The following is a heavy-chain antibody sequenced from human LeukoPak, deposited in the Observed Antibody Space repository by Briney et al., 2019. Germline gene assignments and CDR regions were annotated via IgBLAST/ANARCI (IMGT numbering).Heavy chain of an antibody. V-gene: IGHV3-13*01. Sequence: GGSLRLSCAASGFIFSSYDMHWVRHATGKGLEWVSAIHSPGDTHYAGSVKCRVIISIDNAENSVYLQLNSLRAGDTAVYYCVRGQCSGSGCSTRVSGLDVWGQGTVVTVFS. J-gene: IGHJ3*01. CDR1: GFIFSSYD. CDR3: VRGQCSGSGCSTRVSGLDV. D-gene: IGHD2-2*01. CDR2: IHSPGDT.